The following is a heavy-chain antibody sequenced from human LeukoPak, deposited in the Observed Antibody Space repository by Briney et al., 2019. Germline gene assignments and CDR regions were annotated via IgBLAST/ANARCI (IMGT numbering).Heavy chain of an antibody. Sequence: SETLSLTCTVSGGSISSYYWSWIRQPPGKGLEWIGYIYYSGSTNYNPSLKSRVTISVDTSKNQSSLKLSSVTAADTAVYYCARKYYYDSSGYYYAHWYFDLWGRGTLVTVSS. CDR3: ARKYYYDSSGYYYAHWYFDL. V-gene: IGHV4-59*01. CDR2: IYYSGST. CDR1: GGSISSYY. J-gene: IGHJ2*01. D-gene: IGHD3-22*01.